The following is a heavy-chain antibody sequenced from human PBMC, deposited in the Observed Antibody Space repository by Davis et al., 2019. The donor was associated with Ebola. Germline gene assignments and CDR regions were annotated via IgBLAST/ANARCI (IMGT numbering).Heavy chain of an antibody. CDR3: ARATSMDV. Sequence: GESLKISCAASGFIVSDKYMSWVRQAPGKGLEWVAVISYDGSNKYYADSVKGRFTIFRDNSKNTLYLQMNSLRAEDTAVYYCARATSMDVWGKGTTVTVSS. V-gene: IGHV3-30-3*01. CDR2: ISYDGSNK. CDR1: GFIVSDKY. J-gene: IGHJ6*04.